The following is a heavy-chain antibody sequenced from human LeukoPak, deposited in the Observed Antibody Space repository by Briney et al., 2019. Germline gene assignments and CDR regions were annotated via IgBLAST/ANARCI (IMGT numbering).Heavy chain of an antibody. Sequence: SETLSLTCTVSPGSISSTSYYWGWIRQPPGKGLEWIGSIYYSGSTYYNPSLKSRVTISVDTSKNQFSLKLSSLTAADTSVYYFARGDRGSFGTFDYWGQGTLVTVSS. J-gene: IGHJ4*02. CDR2: IYYSGST. D-gene: IGHD1-26*01. CDR3: ARGDRGSFGTFDY. CDR1: PGSISSTSYY. V-gene: IGHV4-39*01.